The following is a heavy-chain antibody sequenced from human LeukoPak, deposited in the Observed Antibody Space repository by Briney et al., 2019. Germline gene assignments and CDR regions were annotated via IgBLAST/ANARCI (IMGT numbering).Heavy chain of an antibody. V-gene: IGHV4-61*01. J-gene: IGHJ4*02. CDR3: ARGVLVGATGHHFAY. CDR1: GASVSSGSYC. D-gene: IGHD2-8*02. CDR2: VRSSGSS. Sequence: KSSETLSLTCTVSGASVSSGSYCWSWIRQPPGEGLEWLGYVRSSGSSNYNPSFKSRVAILVDTPKNQFTLKLSSVTAADTAVYYCARGVLVGATGHHFAYWGQGTLVTVSS.